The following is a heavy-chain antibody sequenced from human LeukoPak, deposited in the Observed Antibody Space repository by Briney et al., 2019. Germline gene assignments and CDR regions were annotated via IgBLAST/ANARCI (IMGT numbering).Heavy chain of an antibody. V-gene: IGHV3-30*02. CDR2: IRYDGSNK. CDR1: GFTFSSYG. D-gene: IGHD2-2*01. CDR3: ATNLEGCSSTSCYPGRDYYYMDV. Sequence: PGGSLRLSCAASGFTFSSYGMHWVRQAPGKGLEWVAFIRYDGSNKYYADSVKGRFTISRDNSKNTLYLQMNSLRAEDTAVYYCATNLEGCSSTSCYPGRDYYYMDVWGKGTTVTVSS. J-gene: IGHJ6*03.